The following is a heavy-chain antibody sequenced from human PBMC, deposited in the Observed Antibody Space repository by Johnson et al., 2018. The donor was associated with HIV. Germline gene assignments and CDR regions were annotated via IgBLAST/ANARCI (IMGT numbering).Heavy chain of an antibody. V-gene: IGHV3-30*04. CDR1: GFTFSSYA. CDR3: APGLYSGYDGVDAFDI. D-gene: IGHD5-12*01. J-gene: IGHJ3*02. CDR2: ISYDGSNK. Sequence: QVQLVESGGGVVQPGRSLRLSCAASGFTFSSYAMHWVRQAPGKGLEWVAVISYDGSNKYYADSVKGRFTISRDNSKNTLYLQMNSLRAEDTAVYYCAPGLYSGYDGVDAFDIWGQGTMVTVSS.